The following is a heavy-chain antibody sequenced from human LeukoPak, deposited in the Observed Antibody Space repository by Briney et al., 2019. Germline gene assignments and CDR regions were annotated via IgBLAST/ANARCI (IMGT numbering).Heavy chain of an antibody. D-gene: IGHD6-13*01. CDR1: GGSFSGYY. J-gene: IGHJ4*02. CDR3: ARGSIAAAGNYFDC. Sequence: SETLSLTCAVYGGSFSGYYWSWIRQPPGKGLEWIGEINHSGSTNYNPSLKSRVTISVDTSKNQFSLKLSSVTAADTAVYYCARGSIAAAGNYFDCWGQGTLVTVSS. V-gene: IGHV4-34*01. CDR2: INHSGST.